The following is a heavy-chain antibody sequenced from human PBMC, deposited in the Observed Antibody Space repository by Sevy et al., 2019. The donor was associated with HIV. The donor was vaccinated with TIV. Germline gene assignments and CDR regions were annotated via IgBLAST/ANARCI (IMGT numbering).Heavy chain of an antibody. CDR2: MYSDGST. CDR3: ARGKSGDGYGLDY. Sequence: GGSLRLSCAASGFPVSSNYMSRVRQAPGKGLEWVSVMYSDGSTYHADSVKGRFTISRDNSKNTLYLQMNSLRVEDTAVYYCARGKSGDGYGLDYWGQGTLVTVSS. D-gene: IGHD5-18*01. V-gene: IGHV3-66*01. CDR1: GFPVSSNY. J-gene: IGHJ4*02.